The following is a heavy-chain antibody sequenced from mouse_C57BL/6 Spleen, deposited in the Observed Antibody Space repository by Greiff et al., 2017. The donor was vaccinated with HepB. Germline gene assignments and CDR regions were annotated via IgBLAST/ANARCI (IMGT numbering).Heavy chain of an antibody. CDR3: ARPGYYYGSSYGFAY. D-gene: IGHD1-1*01. J-gene: IGHJ3*01. Sequence: EVKLMESGGGLVKPGGSLKLSCAASGFTFSDYGMHWVRQAPEKGLEWVAYISSGSSTIYYADTVKGRFTISRDNAKNTLFLQMTSLRSEDTAMYYCARPGYYYGSSYGFAYWGQGTLVTVSA. CDR2: ISSGSSTI. CDR1: GFTFSDYG. V-gene: IGHV5-17*01.